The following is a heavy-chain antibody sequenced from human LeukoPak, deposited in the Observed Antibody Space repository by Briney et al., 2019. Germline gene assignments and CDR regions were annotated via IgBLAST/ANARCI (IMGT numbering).Heavy chain of an antibody. D-gene: IGHD1-26*01. CDR3: ARVPVNIWENWFDP. CDR1: GGSISSSSYY. V-gene: IGHV4-39*07. Sequence: SETLSLTCTVSGGSISSSSYYWGWIRQPPGKGLEWIGSIYYSGSTYYNPSLKSRVTISVDTSKNQFSLKLNSVTAADTAVYYCARVPVNIWENWFDPWGQGTLVTVSS. CDR2: IYYSGST. J-gene: IGHJ5*02.